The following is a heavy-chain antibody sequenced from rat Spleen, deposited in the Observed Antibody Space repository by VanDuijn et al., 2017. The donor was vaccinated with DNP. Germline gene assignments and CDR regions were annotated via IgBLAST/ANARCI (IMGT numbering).Heavy chain of an antibody. J-gene: IGHJ2*01. D-gene: IGHD1-3*01. CDR2: ISYDGGNT. CDR1: GFSFSDYD. CDR3: TTLNSGTYDS. V-gene: IGHV5-20*01. Sequence: EVQLVESGGGLVQPGRSLKVSCAASGFSFSDYDMAWVRQAPTKGLEWVASISYDGGNTYYRDSVKGRFTISRDNAKSSLYLHMDSLRSEDTATYYCTTLNSGTYDSWGQGVMVTVSS.